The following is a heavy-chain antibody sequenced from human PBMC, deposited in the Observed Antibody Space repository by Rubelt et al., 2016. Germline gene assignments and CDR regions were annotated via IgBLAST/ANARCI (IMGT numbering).Heavy chain of an antibody. CDR1: GFTYTYST. CDR2: ISGNGGST. Sequence: ASGFTYTYSTMTWVRQAPGKGLEWVSAISGNGGSTYYADSVRGRFTISRNNSRNTLYLQMNSLRAEDTAVYYCAKGHSNLDYWGQGTLVTVSS. D-gene: IGHD6-13*01. CDR3: AKGHSNLDY. V-gene: IGHV3-23*01. J-gene: IGHJ4*02.